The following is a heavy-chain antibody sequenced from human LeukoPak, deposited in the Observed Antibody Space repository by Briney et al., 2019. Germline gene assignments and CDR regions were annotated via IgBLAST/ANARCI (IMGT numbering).Heavy chain of an antibody. J-gene: IGHJ4*02. CDR2: MSSSSGLI. CDR1: GFSLSRYS. V-gene: IGHV3-21*01. Sequence: GGSLRRCWAGCGFSLSRYSMKWVRQARGKGLEWVSSMSSSSGLIYDGELVKGRFTVSRGNEKRSLYLQTDSLRADDTSVTSCAREFGGSASGAGYWGQGTLVTVSS. D-gene: IGHD2-15*01. CDR3: AREFGGSASGAGY.